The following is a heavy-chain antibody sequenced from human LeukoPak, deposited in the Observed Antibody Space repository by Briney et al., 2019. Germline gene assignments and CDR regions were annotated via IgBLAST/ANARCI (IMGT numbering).Heavy chain of an antibody. V-gene: IGHV4-61*02. CDR2: IYSSGRT. CDR1: GDSISSGSYY. D-gene: IGHD2-2*01. J-gene: IGHJ5*02. Sequence: SETLSLTCTVSGDSISSGSYYWSWIRQPAGEGLEWIGRIYSSGRTHYSPSLKSRVAISVDTSKNRFSLRLSSVTAADTAVYYCARVSIVVVPAATRHWFDPWGQGTLVTVSS. CDR3: ARVSIVVVPAATRHWFDP.